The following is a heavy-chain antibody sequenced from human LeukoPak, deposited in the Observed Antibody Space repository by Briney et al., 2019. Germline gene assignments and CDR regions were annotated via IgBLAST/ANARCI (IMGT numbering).Heavy chain of an antibody. CDR2: IRYDGSNE. V-gene: IGHV3-30*02. CDR1: GFTFSTYG. D-gene: IGHD6-13*01. Sequence: GGSLRLSCAASGFTFSTYGMHWVRQAPGKGLEWVTLIRYDGSNEYYADSVKGRFTISRDNSKNTLYLQMNSLRAEDTAVYYCARGLAKGGYFDYWGQGTLVTVSS. J-gene: IGHJ4*02. CDR3: ARGLAKGGYFDY.